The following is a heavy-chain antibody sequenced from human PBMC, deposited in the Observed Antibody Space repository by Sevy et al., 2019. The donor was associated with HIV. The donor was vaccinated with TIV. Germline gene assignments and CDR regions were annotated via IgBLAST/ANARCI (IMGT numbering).Heavy chain of an antibody. CDR2: MSHNSGNT. J-gene: IGHJ4*02. V-gene: IGHV1-8*01. D-gene: IGHD3-10*01. CDR1: GYTFTSYD. Sequence: GASVKVSCKASGYTFTSYDVNWVRQATGHGLEWMGWMSHNSGNTGYAQNLQGRVTLTRNTSMSTAYMELTSLTSEDTAVYFCARNYDGSGSYFDFWGQGTLVTVSS. CDR3: ARNYDGSGSYFDF.